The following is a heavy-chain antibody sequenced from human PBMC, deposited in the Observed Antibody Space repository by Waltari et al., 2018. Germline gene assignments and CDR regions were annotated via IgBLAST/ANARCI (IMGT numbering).Heavy chain of an antibody. V-gene: IGHV3-15*02. CDR3: VRDRWGEFIQ. Sequence: QQVQSGGTLVKPGWSLRLSCKASGFSFSNAWMSWVRQVPGKGLEWLGRIKGKIDGGTTVYSAPVKGRFTISRDDSGNTLFLQMNSLKIEDTAVYYCVRDRWGEFIQWGQGTLVGVSS. D-gene: IGHD3-16*01. CDR2: IKGKIDGGTT. CDR1: GFSFSNAW. J-gene: IGHJ1*01.